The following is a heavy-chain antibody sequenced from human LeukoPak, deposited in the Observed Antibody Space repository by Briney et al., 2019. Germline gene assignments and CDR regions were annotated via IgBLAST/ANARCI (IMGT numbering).Heavy chain of an antibody. D-gene: IGHD6-19*01. J-gene: IGHJ4*02. CDR1: GSSFTGYY. CDR2: RNHRGSS. Sequence: SETLSLTCSVHGSSFTGYYWSWIRQPPGKGLEWIGERNHRGSSYFNPSFESRVTISLDMSRKQLSLNLTSVTAADTAFYYCARGSGSYSGAADYWGQGTLVTVSS. V-gene: IGHV4-34*01. CDR3: ARGSGSYSGAADY.